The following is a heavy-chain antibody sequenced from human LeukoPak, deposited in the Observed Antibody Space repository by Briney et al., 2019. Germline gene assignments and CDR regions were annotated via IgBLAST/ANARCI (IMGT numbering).Heavy chain of an antibody. CDR3: ARFRSRGGGSYGDDAFDI. J-gene: IGHJ3*02. Sequence: SETLSLTCTVSGGSISSSSYYWGWIRQPPGKGLEWIGSIYYSGSTYYNPSLKSRVTISVDTSKNQFSLKLSSVTAADTAVYYCARFRSRGGGSYGDDAFDIWGQGTMVTVSS. CDR2: IYYSGST. D-gene: IGHD1-26*01. V-gene: IGHV4-39*07. CDR1: GGSISSSSYY.